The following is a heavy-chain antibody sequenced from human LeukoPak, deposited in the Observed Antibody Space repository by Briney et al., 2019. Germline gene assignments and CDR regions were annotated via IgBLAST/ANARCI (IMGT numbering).Heavy chain of an antibody. Sequence: PGGSLRLSCAASGFTFNYYAMSWVRHAPGKGLEWVSGISDNEGTTYYTDSVKGRFTISRDNTKNTVYLQMNNLRADDTAVYFCARHDSFIPYWGQGTLVTVSS. CDR1: GFTFNYYA. CDR3: ARHDSFIPY. J-gene: IGHJ4*02. CDR2: ISDNEGTT. V-gene: IGHV3-23*01. D-gene: IGHD5-18*01.